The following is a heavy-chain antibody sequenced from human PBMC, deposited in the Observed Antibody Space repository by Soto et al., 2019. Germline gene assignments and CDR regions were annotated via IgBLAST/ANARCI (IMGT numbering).Heavy chain of an antibody. D-gene: IGHD2-8*02. CDR1: GYTFTSYA. V-gene: IGHV1-3*01. CDR3: ARGGGVGFGDYTTGGMDV. Sequence: QVQLVQSGAEVKKPGASVKVSCKASGYTFTSYAMHWVRQAPGQRLEWMGWINAGNGNTKYSQKFQGRVTITRDTSASKAYMELGSLRSEDTAVYYCARGGGVGFGDYTTGGMDVWGQGTTVTVSS. CDR2: INAGNGNT. J-gene: IGHJ6*02.